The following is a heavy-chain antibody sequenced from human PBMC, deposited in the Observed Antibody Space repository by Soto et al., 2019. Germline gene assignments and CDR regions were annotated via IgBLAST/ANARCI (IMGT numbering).Heavy chain of an antibody. CDR3: ARGPSASHNWFDP. V-gene: IGHV4-31*03. CDR2: IYYSGST. J-gene: IGHJ5*02. Sequence: SETLSLTCTVSGGSISSGGYYLSWIRQHPGKGLEWIGYIYYSGSTYYNPSLKSRVTISVDTSKNQFSLKLSSVTAADTAVYYCARGPSASHNWFDPWGQGTLVTVSS. CDR1: GGSISSGGYY.